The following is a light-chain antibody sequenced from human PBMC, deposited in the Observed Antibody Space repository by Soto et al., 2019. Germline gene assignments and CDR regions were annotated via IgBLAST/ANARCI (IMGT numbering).Light chain of an antibody. Sequence: DIVLTQSPDSLPVSLGERATISCKSSQSVLSRSNNKNFLTWYQQKPGQPPKKLIYSASTRESGVPDRFSGSGSGTDFTLTISSLQAEDVEVYYCQQSYGAPLTFGQGNKLEIK. J-gene: IGKJ2*01. CDR3: QQSYGAPLT. V-gene: IGKV4-1*01. CDR1: QSVLSRSNNKNF. CDR2: SAS.